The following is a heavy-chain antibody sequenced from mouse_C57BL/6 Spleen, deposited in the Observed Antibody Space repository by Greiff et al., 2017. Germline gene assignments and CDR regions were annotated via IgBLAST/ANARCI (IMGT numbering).Heavy chain of an antibody. D-gene: IGHD1-1*01. V-gene: IGHV1-15*01. CDR2: IDPETGGT. CDR3: TRFYYRGRDWYFDV. CDR1: GYTFTDYE. Sequence: QVQLKESGAELVRPGASVTLSCKASGYTFTDYEMHWVKQTPVHGLEWIGAIDPETGGTAYNQKFKGKAILTADKSSSTAYMELRSLTSEDSAVYYCTRFYYRGRDWYFDVWGTGTTVTVSS. J-gene: IGHJ1*03.